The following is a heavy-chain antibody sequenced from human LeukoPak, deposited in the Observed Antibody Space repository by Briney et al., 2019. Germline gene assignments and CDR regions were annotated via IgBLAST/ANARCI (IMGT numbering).Heavy chain of an antibody. J-gene: IGHJ4*02. V-gene: IGHV3-23*01. CDR1: GFTFTNYA. CDR3: AHSSGYYGK. Sequence: GGSLRLSCVASGFTFTNYAMSWLRQAPGKGLEWVSAIRGSGDDTYYADSVKGRFTISRDNSKNTVYLQMNSLRADDTAVYYCAHSSGYYGKWGQGTLVTVSS. CDR2: IRGSGDDT. D-gene: IGHD3-22*01.